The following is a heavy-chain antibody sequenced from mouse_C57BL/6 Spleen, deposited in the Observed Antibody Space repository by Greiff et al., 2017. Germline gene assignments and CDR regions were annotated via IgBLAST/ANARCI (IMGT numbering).Heavy chain of an antibody. V-gene: IGHV1-72*01. CDR1: GYTFTSYW. Sequence: QVQLQQPGAELVKPGASVKLSCKASGYTFTSYWMHWVKQRPGRGLEWIGRIDPNSGGTKYNEKFKSKATLTVDKPSSTAYMQLSRLTTEKSAVYEGERWEVDESNYGFDYWGQGTTLTVSS. D-gene: IGHD2-5*01. CDR3: ERWEVDESNYGFDY. J-gene: IGHJ2*01. CDR2: IDPNSGGT.